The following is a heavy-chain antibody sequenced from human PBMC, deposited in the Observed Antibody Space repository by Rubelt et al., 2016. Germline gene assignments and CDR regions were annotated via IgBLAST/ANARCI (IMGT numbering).Heavy chain of an antibody. Sequence: QVQPQESGPGLVKPSETLSLTCTVSGYSITKGFHWGWIRQPPGKGLEWIGNIHHGGNTYYNPSLKSRVTISVDTSKKQVSLKLSSVSAADTAVYYCAGLETTVTKRAFDYWGQGTLVTVSS. CDR2: IHHGGNT. CDR1: GYSITKGFH. J-gene: IGHJ4*02. D-gene: IGHD4-17*01. CDR3: AGLETTVTKRAFDY. V-gene: IGHV4-38-2*02.